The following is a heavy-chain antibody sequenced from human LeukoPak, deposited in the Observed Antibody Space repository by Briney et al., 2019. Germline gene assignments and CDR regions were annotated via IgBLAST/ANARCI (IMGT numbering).Heavy chain of an antibody. Sequence: GGSLRLSCAASGFTFSSYGMHWVRQAPGKGLEWVAVISYDGSNKYYADSVKGRFAISRDNSKNMLFLEMNSLRTEDTAVYYCAKDWRWENNIMAFNVWGQGTVVTVSS. CDR2: ISYDGSNK. V-gene: IGHV3-30*18. CDR1: GFTFSSYG. CDR3: AKDWRWENNIMAFNV. D-gene: IGHD1-26*01. J-gene: IGHJ3*01.